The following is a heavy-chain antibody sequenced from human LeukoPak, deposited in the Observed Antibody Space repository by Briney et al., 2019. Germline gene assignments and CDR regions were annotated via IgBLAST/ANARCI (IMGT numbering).Heavy chain of an antibody. CDR3: AKGGGYCSSTSCYLDY. D-gene: IGHD2-2*01. CDR2: ISYDGSNK. CDR1: GFTFSSYD. J-gene: IGHJ4*02. Sequence: GGSLRLSCAASGFTFSSYDMHWVRQAPGKGLEWVTVISYDGSNKYYADSVKGRFTISRDNSKNTLYLQMNSLRAEDTAVYYCAKGGGYCSSTSCYLDYWGQGTLVTVSS. V-gene: IGHV3-30*18.